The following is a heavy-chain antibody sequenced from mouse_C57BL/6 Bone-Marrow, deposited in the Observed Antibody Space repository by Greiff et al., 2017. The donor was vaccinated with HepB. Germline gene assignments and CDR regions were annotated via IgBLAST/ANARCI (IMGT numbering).Heavy chain of an antibody. J-gene: IGHJ3*01. Sequence: EVQLQESGPGLVKPSQSLSLTCSVTGYSITSGYYWNWLRQFPGNKLEWMGYISYDGSNNYNPSLKNRISITRDTSKNQFFLKLNSVTTEDTATCYCARDQGIYYDYDEVFAYWGQGTLVTVSA. CDR3: ARDQGIYYDYDEVFAY. D-gene: IGHD2-4*01. CDR2: ISYDGSN. CDR1: GYSITSGYY. V-gene: IGHV3-6*01.